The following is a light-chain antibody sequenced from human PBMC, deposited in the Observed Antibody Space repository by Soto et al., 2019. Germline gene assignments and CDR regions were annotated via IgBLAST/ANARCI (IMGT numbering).Light chain of an antibody. CDR1: QSVSSSY. V-gene: IGKV3-15*01. Sequence: IVFTQSPGPLSLSPGERATLSCRASQSVSSSYLAWYRQKPGQAPRLLIYGASTRATAVPDRFSGSGSGTEFTLTISSLQSEDFAVYYCQQYNNWPPITFGQGTRLEIK. CDR3: QQYNNWPPIT. CDR2: GAS. J-gene: IGKJ5*01.